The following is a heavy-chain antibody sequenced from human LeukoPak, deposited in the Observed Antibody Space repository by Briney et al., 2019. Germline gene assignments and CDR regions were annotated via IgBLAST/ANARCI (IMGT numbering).Heavy chain of an antibody. CDR3: ARDPIYGDPGY. CDR1: DGSVSSGSYY. CDR2: IYYSGST. D-gene: IGHD4-17*01. J-gene: IGHJ4*02. Sequence: PSETLSLTCTVSDGSVSSGSYYWSWIRQPPGKGLEWIGYIYYSGSTNYNPSLKSRVTISVDTSKNQFSLKLSSVTAADTAVYYCARDPIYGDPGYWGQGTLVTVSS. V-gene: IGHV4-61*01.